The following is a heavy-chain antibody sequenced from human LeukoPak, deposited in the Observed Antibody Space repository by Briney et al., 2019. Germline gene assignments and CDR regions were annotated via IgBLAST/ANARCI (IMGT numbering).Heavy chain of an antibody. V-gene: IGHV4-4*07. CDR1: GGSISNED. CDR3: ARCGTYDSGRNQQTTLDY. Sequence: PSETLSLTCTVSGGSISNEDRSWIRQAAGKELEWIGRIYTRGSTNYNPSLKSRVTISLDKSKKQFSLNLTSVTAADTAVYYCARCGTYDSGRNQQTTLDYWGQGTLVTVSS. D-gene: IGHD3-10*01. CDR2: IYTRGST. J-gene: IGHJ4*02.